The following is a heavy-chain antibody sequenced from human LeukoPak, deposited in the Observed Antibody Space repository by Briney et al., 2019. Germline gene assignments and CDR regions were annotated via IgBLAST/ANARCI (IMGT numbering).Heavy chain of an antibody. J-gene: IGHJ4*02. V-gene: IGHV3-43D*04. CDR3: ANARPGIAAPLDY. D-gene: IGHD6-13*01. CDR2: ISWDGGST. CDR1: GFTFDDYA. Sequence: GGSLRLSCAASGFTFDDYAMHWVRQAPGKGLEWVSLISWDGGSTYYADSVKGRFTISRDNSKNSLYLQMNSLRAEDTALYYCANARPGIAAPLDYWGQGTLVTVSS.